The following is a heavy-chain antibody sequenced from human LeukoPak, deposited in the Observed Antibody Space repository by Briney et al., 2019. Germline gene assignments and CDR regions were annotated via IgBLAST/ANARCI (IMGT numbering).Heavy chain of an antibody. J-gene: IGHJ4*02. CDR1: GFTFSSYA. Sequence: PGGSLRLSCAASGFTFSSYAMHWVRQAPGKGLEWVGVISYDGSNKYYADSVKGRFTISRDNSKNTLYLQMNSLRAEDTAVYYCARDINYYGSGSYFDYWGQGTLVTVSS. V-gene: IGHV3-30-3*01. D-gene: IGHD3-10*01. CDR2: ISYDGSNK. CDR3: ARDINYYGSGSYFDY.